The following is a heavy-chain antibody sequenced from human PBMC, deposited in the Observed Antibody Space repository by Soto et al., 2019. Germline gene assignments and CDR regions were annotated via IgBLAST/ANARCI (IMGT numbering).Heavy chain of an antibody. V-gene: IGHV1-3*01. J-gene: IGHJ4*02. CDR3: AKSGWYDALGVGY. D-gene: IGHD6-19*01. Sequence: ASVKVSCKASGSSFTSYAMHWVRQAPGQRLEWMGWINAGNGNTKYSQKFQGRVTITRDTSASTAYMELSSLRSEDTAVYYCAKSGWYDALGVGYWGQGTLVTVSS. CDR1: GSSFTSYA. CDR2: INAGNGNT.